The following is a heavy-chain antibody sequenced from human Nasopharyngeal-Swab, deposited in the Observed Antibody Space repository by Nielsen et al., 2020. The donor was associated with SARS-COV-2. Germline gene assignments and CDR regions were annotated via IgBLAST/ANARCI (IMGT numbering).Heavy chain of an antibody. CDR2: IYHSGST. CDR3: ARNINYDFWSGYPYNWFDP. CDR1: GGSISSSNW. J-gene: IGHJ5*02. V-gene: IGHV4-4*02. Sequence: SETLSLTCAVSGGSISSSNWWSWVRQPPGKGLEWIGEIYHSGSTNYNPSLKSRVTISVDKSKNQFSLKLSSVTAADTAVYYCARNINYDFWSGYPYNWFDPWGQGTLVTASS. D-gene: IGHD3-3*01.